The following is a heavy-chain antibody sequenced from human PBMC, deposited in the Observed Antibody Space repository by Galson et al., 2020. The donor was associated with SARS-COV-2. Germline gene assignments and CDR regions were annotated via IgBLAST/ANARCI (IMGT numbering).Heavy chain of an antibody. D-gene: IGHD3-10*01. Sequence: SETLSLTCAVYGGSFSDHSWTWVRQPPGKGLEWIGEISHSGSTNYSPSLKSRVFMSVDTSKNQFSLKVRSVTAADTAVYYCGRGGSRPIMAVDYYYFYMDVWGKGTTVTVSS. CDR2: ISHSGST. CDR1: GGSFSDHS. V-gene: IGHV4-34*01. J-gene: IGHJ6*03. CDR3: GRGGSRPIMAVDYYYFYMDV.